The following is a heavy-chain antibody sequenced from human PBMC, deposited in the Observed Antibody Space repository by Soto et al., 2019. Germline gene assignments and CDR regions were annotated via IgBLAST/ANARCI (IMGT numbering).Heavy chain of an antibody. J-gene: IGHJ5*02. V-gene: IGHV1-69*13. CDR2: IIPIFGTA. D-gene: IGHD3-22*01. CDR1: GGTFSSYA. Sequence: ASVKVSCKASGGTFSSYAISWVRQAPGQGLEWMGGIIPIFGTANYAQKFQGRVTITADGSTSTAYMELSSLRSEDTAVYYCARGGYYDSSGYYYSFWFDPWGQGTLVTVSS. CDR3: ARGGYYDSSGYYYSFWFDP.